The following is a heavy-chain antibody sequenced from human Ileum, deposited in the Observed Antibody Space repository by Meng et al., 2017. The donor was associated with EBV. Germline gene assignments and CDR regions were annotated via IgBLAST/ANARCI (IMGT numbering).Heavy chain of an antibody. CDR2: LIPVLNKA. Sequence: QVQLVQSGSELKKPGASVKVACKTSGGSFSTYTFSWVRQAPGQGLEWMGGLIPVLNKAKSAPRFQDRVTFTADETTTTAYMELSSLTFEDTAVYFCARGRGNQPLFDFWGQGTLVTV. CDR1: GGSFSTYT. CDR3: ARGRGNQPLFDF. J-gene: IGHJ4*02. D-gene: IGHD2/OR15-2a*01. V-gene: IGHV1-69*01.